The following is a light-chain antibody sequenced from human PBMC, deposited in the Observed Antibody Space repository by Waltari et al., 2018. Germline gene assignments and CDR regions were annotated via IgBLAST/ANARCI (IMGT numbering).Light chain of an antibody. J-gene: IGKJ4*01. Sequence: QLTHSPSSLSASVGDRVTIPCRPSQDINNYLAWYQQKPGKAPKLLIYDASTLQSGVPSRFSGRGSGQDYNLTFSCLQPEDFATYYCRQLNSYPRTFGGGTKVEI. V-gene: IGKV1-9*01. CDR3: RQLNSYPRT. CDR1: QDINNY. CDR2: DAS.